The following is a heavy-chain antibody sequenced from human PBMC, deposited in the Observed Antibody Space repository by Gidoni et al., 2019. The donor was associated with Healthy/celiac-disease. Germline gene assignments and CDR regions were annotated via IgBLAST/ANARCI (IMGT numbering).Heavy chain of an antibody. V-gene: IGHV4-4*02. D-gene: IGHD5-12*01. CDR3: ARVGVDIVATISIPYFDY. J-gene: IGHJ4*02. CDR1: GGSISSSNW. CDR2: IYHSGST. Sequence: QVQLQESGPGLVKPSGTLSLTCAVPGGSISSSNWWSWVRQPPGKGLEWIGEIYHSGSTNYNPSLKSRVTISVDKSKNQFSLKLSSVTAADTAVYYCARVGVDIVATISIPYFDYWGQGTLVTVSS.